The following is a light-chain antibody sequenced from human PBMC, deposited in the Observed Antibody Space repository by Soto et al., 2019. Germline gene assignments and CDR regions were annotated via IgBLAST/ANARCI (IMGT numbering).Light chain of an antibody. CDR1: STDVGGYNY. Sequence: QSVLTQPASVSGSPGQSITISCTGTSTDVGGYNYVSWYQKYPDKAPKLMIYEVNKRPSGVPDRFSGSKSGNTASLTVSGLQAEDEADYYCSSYAGSSNVFGTGTKLTVL. V-gene: IGLV2-8*01. CDR2: EVN. CDR3: SSYAGSSNV. J-gene: IGLJ1*01.